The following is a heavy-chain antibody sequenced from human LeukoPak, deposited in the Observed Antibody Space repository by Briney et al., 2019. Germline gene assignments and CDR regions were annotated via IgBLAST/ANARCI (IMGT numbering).Heavy chain of an antibody. CDR3: ARDISAKDSSGYYPDAFDI. D-gene: IGHD3-22*01. Sequence: GGSLRLSCAASVFAFSSYEMNWVRQAPGKGLEWVSYISRSGSTIYYIDSVKGRLTISRDNAKNSLYLQMNSLRAEDTAVYYCARDISAKDSSGYYPDAFDIWGQGTMVTVSS. CDR1: VFAFSSYE. V-gene: IGHV3-48*03. CDR2: ISRSGSTI. J-gene: IGHJ3*02.